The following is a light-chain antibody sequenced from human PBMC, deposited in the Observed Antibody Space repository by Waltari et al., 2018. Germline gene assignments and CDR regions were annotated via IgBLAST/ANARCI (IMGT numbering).Light chain of an antibody. J-gene: IGKJ5*01. Sequence: EIVLTQFPGTLSLSPGDRATLSCRVSQIVSSTYLAWYQQKPGQAPRLLIFGASSRATGIPDRFSVSASGTDFTLTISRLEPEDFAVYYCQQYGDSPITFGQGTRLEIK. CDR1: QIVSSTY. V-gene: IGKV3-20*01. CDR3: QQYGDSPIT. CDR2: GAS.